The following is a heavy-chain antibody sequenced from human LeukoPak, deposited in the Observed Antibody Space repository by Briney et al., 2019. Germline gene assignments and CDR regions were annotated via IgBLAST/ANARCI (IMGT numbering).Heavy chain of an antibody. Sequence: PSGTLSLTCAVSGGSISSSNWWSWVRQPPGKGLEWIGEIYHSGSTNYNPSLKSRVTISVDKSKNQFSLKLSSVTAADTAVYYCARGAIIGYCSSTSCYPWDVWGKGTTVTVSS. D-gene: IGHD2-2*01. V-gene: IGHV4-4*02. CDR3: ARGAIIGYCSSTSCYPWDV. CDR1: GGSISSSNW. J-gene: IGHJ6*04. CDR2: IYHSGST.